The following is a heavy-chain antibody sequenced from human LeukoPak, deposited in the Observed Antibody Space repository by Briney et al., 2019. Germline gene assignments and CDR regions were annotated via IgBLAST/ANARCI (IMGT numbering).Heavy chain of an antibody. CDR2: INPSGGST. CDR1: GHSLTSYS. Sequence: ASVKVSCKAFGHSLTSYSMHWVRQAPGQGLEWMGIINPSGGSTSYAQKFQGRVTMTRDMSTSTVYMELSSLRSEDTAVYYCARGRVEMATIDFDYWGQGTLVTVSS. D-gene: IGHD5-24*01. CDR3: ARGRVEMATIDFDY. J-gene: IGHJ4*02. V-gene: IGHV1-46*01.